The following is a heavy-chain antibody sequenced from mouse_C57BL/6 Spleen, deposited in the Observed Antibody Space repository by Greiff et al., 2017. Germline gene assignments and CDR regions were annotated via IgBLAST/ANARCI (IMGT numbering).Heavy chain of an antibody. CDR1: GYTFTSYW. V-gene: IGHV1-55*01. CDR3: ARRTASFDY. J-gene: IGHJ2*01. Sequence: QVQLKQSGAELVKPGASVKMSCKASGYTFTSYWITWVKQRPGQGLEWIGDIYPGSGSTNYNEKFKSKATLTVDTSSSTAYMQLSSLTSEDSAVYYCARRTASFDYWGQGTTLTVSS. CDR2: IYPGSGST.